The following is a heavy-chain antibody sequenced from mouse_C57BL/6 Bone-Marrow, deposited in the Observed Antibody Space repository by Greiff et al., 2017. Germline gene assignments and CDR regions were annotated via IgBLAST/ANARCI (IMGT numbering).Heavy chain of an antibody. D-gene: IGHD1-1*01. J-gene: IGHJ2*01. V-gene: IGHV1-69*01. CDR2: IDPSDSYT. Sequence: QVHVKQPGAELVMPGASVKLSCKASGYTFTSYWMHWVKQRPGQGLEWIGEIDPSDSYTNYNQKFKGKSTLTVDKSSSTAYMQLSSLTSVDSAVYYWAVRGICYAYYWGQGTTLTVSS. CDR1: GYTFTSYW. CDR3: AVRGICYAYY.